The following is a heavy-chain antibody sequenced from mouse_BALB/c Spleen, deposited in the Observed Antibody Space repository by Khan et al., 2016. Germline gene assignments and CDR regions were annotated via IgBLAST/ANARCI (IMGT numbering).Heavy chain of an antibody. CDR2: IRNKVNGYTT. CDR1: GFTFTAYY. CDR3: ARDMEGYADAMDY. Sequence: EVELVESGGGLVQPGGSLRLSCATSGFTFTAYYMCWVRQPPGKALEWLGFIRNKVNGYTTEDSASVKGRFTISRDNSQIILHLQMNTLRAEDSATYYCARDMEGYADAMDYWGQGTSVTVSS. J-gene: IGHJ4*01. D-gene: IGHD2-2*01. V-gene: IGHV7-3*02.